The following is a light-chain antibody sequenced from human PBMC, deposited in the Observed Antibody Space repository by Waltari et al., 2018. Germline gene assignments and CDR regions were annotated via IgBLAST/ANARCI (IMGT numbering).Light chain of an antibody. V-gene: IGLV2-11*01. CDR3: SSYTGSNTLV. J-gene: IGLJ2*01. Sequence: QAALTQPRSVSGSPGQSVTISCTGTSSDIGVYNRVSWYQQHPGTAPKLMIYDVTKRPSRVSDRFSGSKSGNTASLTISGLQAEDEADYYCSSYTGSNTLVFGGGTRLTVV. CDR1: SSDIGVYNR. CDR2: DVT.